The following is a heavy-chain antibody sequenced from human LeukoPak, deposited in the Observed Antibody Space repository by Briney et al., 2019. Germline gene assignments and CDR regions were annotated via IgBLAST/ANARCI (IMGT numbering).Heavy chain of an antibody. D-gene: IGHD3-22*01. CDR3: TRIYYYDSSGYYYGRDAFDI. J-gene: IGHJ3*02. CDR1: GYTFTTYY. Sequence: ASVKVSCKASGYTFTTYYIHWVRQAPGQGLEWMGIISPSGGSTSYAQKFQGRVTMTRDTSTSTVYMELSSLRSEDTAVYYCTRIYYYDSSGYYYGRDAFDIWGQGTMVTVSS. V-gene: IGHV1-46*01. CDR2: ISPSGGST.